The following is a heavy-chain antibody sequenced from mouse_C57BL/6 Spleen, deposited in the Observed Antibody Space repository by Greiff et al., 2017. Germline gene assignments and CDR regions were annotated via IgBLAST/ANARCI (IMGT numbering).Heavy chain of an antibody. D-gene: IGHD1-1*01. J-gene: IGHJ2*01. CDR3: ARNDYYGSIYGFDY. V-gene: IGHV1-59*01. CDR1: GYTFTSYW. Sequence: QVQLQQPGAELVRPGTSVKLSCKASGYTFTSYWMHWVKQRPGQGLEWIGVIDPSDSYTNYNQKFKGKATLTVDTSSSTAYMQLSSLTSEDSAVYYCARNDYYGSIYGFDYWGQGTTLTVSS. CDR2: IDPSDSYT.